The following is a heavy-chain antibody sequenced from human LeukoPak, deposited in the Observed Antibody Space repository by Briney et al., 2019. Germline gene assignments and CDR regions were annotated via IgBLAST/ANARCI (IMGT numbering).Heavy chain of an antibody. CDR3: ARARPWSDYGDHGEWFDP. J-gene: IGHJ5*02. CDR2: IYYSGST. V-gene: IGHV4-30-4*01. CDR1: GGSISSGDYY. D-gene: IGHD4-17*01. Sequence: PSQTLSLTCTVSGGSISSGDYYWSWIRQPPGKGLEWIGYIYYSGSTYYNPSLKSRVTISVGTSKNQFSLKLSSVTAADTAVYYCARARPWSDYGDHGEWFDPWGQGTLVTVSS.